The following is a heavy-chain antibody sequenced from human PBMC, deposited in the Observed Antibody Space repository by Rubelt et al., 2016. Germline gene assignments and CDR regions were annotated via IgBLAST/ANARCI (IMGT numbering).Heavy chain of an antibody. CDR2: ISSSGSTI. CDR3: VRGYLSNSFDQ. D-gene: IGHD2-21*01. V-gene: IGHV3-11*04. J-gene: IGHJ4*02. CDR1: GFTFSDYY. Sequence: PGGSLRLSCAASGFTFSDYYMSWIRQAPGKGLEWVSYISSSGSTIYYADSVRGRFTISRDNAKNSLYLQMDSLRAEDTAVYYCVRGYLSNSFDQWGQGTLVTVSS.